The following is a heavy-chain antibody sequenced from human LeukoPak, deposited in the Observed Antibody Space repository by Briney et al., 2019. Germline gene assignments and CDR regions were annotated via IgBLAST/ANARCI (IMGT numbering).Heavy chain of an antibody. Sequence: PSGTLSLPSTICGGSISSGSYYWGWIRQPPGKGMGGLGSIYYSGSTYYNPSLKSRVTISVDTSKNQFSLKLSSVTAADTAVYYCARIRCSSTSCYAQYYYYGMDVWGQGTTVTVSS. CDR3: ARIRCSSTSCYAQYYYYGMDV. J-gene: IGHJ6*02. V-gene: IGHV4-39*01. CDR2: IYYSGST. D-gene: IGHD2-2*01. CDR1: GGSISSGSYY.